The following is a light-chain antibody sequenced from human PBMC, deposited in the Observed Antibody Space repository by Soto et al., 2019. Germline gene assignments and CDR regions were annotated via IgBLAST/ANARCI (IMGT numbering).Light chain of an antibody. CDR3: QQYNSYPWT. CDR1: QSISSW. V-gene: IGKV1-5*03. CDR2: KAS. J-gene: IGKJ1*01. Sequence: DIQLTQSPSTLSASVGDRVTITCRASQSISSWLAWYQQKPGKAPKLLIYKASSLESGVQSRFSGSGSGTEFTLTISSLQPDDFASYYCQQYNSYPWTFRQGTKVEI.